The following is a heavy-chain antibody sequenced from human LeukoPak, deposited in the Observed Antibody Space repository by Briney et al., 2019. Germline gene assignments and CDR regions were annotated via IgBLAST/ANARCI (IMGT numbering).Heavy chain of an antibody. Sequence: GESLKISCKGSGYNFTTYWISWVRRMPGKGLEWMGRIDPSDSYTQYSPSFQGHVTISADKSFSTAYLQWSSLKASDTAIYFCARRYYGSGTYYFDYWGQGTLVTVSS. D-gene: IGHD3-10*01. CDR1: GYNFTTYW. CDR3: ARRYYGSGTYYFDY. J-gene: IGHJ4*02. V-gene: IGHV5-10-1*01. CDR2: IDPSDSYT.